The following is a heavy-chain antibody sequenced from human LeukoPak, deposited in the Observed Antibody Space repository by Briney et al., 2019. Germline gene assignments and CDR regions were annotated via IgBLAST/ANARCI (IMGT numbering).Heavy chain of an antibody. Sequence: SVKVSCEASAGTFSSYAISWVRQSPGQGLEWMGGIIPIFGTANYAQKFQGRVTMTEDTSTDTAYMELSSLRSEDTAVYYCATAVAAAGAFDIWCQGTMVTVSS. V-gene: IGHV1-69*06. CDR2: IIPIFGTA. J-gene: IGHJ3*02. CDR1: AGTFSSYA. D-gene: IGHD6-13*01. CDR3: ATAVAAAGAFDI.